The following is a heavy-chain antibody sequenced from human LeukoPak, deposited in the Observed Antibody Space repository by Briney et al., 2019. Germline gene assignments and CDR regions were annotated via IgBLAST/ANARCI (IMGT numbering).Heavy chain of an antibody. V-gene: IGHV4-59*08. D-gene: IGHD6-19*01. CDR3: ARHDGYSSGWYPVGYFQH. CDR1: GGSISSYY. CDR2: IYYSGST. J-gene: IGHJ1*01. Sequence: SGTLSLTCTVSGGSISSYYWSWIRQPPGKGLEWIGYIYYSGSTNYNPSLKSRVTISVDTSKNQFSLKLSSVTAADTAVYYCARHDGYSSGWYPVGYFQHWGQGTLVTVSS.